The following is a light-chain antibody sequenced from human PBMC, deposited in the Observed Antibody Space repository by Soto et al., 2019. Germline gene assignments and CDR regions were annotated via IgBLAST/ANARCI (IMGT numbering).Light chain of an antibody. CDR1: SSDVGGYDF. J-gene: IGLJ3*02. CDR3: ISYAGSNNWV. CDR2: EVS. Sequence: QSALTQPPSASGSPGQSVTISCTGTSSDVGGYDFVSWYQHHPGKAPKLMIYEVSKRPSGVSDRFSGSKSGNTASLTVSGLQAEDEADYYCISYAGSNNWVFGGGTKLTVL. V-gene: IGLV2-8*01.